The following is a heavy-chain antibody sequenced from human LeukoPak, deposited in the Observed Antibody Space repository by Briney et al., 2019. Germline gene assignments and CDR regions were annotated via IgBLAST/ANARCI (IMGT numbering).Heavy chain of an antibody. CDR1: GASISSDY. Sequence: SETLSLTCTVSGASISSDYWTWVRQPPGEGLEWIGYIYHSGSSNYNPSLKSRVTMSVDTSKNQFSLKLISVTAADTAVYYCARYLRIEGKYYFDFWGQGTLVTVSS. CDR2: IYHSGSS. CDR3: ARYLRIEGKYYFDF. V-gene: IGHV4-59*01. J-gene: IGHJ4*02. D-gene: IGHD1-26*01.